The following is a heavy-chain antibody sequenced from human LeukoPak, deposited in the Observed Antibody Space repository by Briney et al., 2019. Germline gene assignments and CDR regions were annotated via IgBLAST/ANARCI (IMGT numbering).Heavy chain of an antibody. J-gene: IGHJ4*02. CDR1: GFIFSSYS. CDR2: ISGSSSGI. Sequence: GGSLRLSCAASGFIFSSYSMNWLRQAPGKGLEWLPYISGSSSGIYYADSVKGRFTVSRDNAKNSLYLQMNSLRDEDTAVYYCARGLPIDYWGQGTLVTVSS. CDR3: ARGLPIDY. V-gene: IGHV3-48*02.